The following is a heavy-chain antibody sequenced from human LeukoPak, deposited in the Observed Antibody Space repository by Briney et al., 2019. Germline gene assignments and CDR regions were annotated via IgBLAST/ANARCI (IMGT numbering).Heavy chain of an antibody. Sequence: GRSLRLSCAASGFTFSSYGTHWVRQAPGKGLEWVAVISYDGSNKYYADSVKGRFTISRDNSKNTLYLQMNSLRAGDTAVYYCAKDPGDGYDYWGQGTLVTVSS. D-gene: IGHD5-12*01. J-gene: IGHJ4*02. V-gene: IGHV3-30*18. CDR3: AKDPGDGYDY. CDR2: ISYDGSNK. CDR1: GFTFSSYG.